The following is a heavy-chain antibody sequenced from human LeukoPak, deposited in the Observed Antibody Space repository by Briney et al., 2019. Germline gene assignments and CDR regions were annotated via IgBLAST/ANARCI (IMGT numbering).Heavy chain of an antibody. CDR3: AKYYRESSGASPLDY. CDR2: IRYDGSNK. V-gene: IGHV3-30*02. D-gene: IGHD3-22*01. CDR1: GFSFSNYG. J-gene: IGHJ4*02. Sequence: PGGSLTLSCVASGFSFSNYGMHWLRQAPGKGLEWVAFIRYDGSNKYYADSEKGRFTISRDNYKNTLYLQMNSLRVEDTAVYYCAKYYRESSGASPLDYWGQGTRVTVSS.